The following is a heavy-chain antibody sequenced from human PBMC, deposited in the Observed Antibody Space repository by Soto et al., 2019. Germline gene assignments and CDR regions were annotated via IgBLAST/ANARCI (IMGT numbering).Heavy chain of an antibody. Sequence: QVQLVQSGAEVKKPASSVKVSCKASGGIFSSYAISWVRQATGQGLEGMGGIIPIFGTANYAQKFQGSVTITADESTSNAYMELSSLRSEDTAVYYCAATYGAGSYYSGFDYWGQGTLVTVSS. D-gene: IGHD3-10*01. CDR1: GGIFSSYA. CDR3: AATYGAGSYYSGFDY. V-gene: IGHV1-69*12. CDR2: IIPIFGTA. J-gene: IGHJ4*02.